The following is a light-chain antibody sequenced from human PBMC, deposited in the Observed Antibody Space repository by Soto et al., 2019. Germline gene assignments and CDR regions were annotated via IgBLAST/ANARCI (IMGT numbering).Light chain of an antibody. Sequence: QSALTQPTSVSGSPGQSITISCTGTSSDVGGYNYVSWYQHHPGKAPKLMICDGSDRPSGVSNRFSGSKSRNTASLTISGLQADDEADYYCSSYTSSSTPWVFGTGTKVTVL. CDR2: DGS. V-gene: IGLV2-14*03. CDR3: SSYTSSSTPWV. CDR1: SSDVGGYNY. J-gene: IGLJ1*01.